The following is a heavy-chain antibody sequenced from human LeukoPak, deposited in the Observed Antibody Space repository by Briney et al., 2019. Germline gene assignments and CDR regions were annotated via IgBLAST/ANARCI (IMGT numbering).Heavy chain of an antibody. J-gene: IGHJ4*02. D-gene: IGHD3-10*01. CDR3: AGVYGFSDY. V-gene: IGHV4-59*01. CDR2: IYYSGST. Sequence: PSETLSLTCTVSGSSISSYYWSWIRQPPGKGLEWIGYIYYSGSTNYNPSLKSRVTISVDTSKNQFSLRLSSVTAADTAVYYCAGVYGFSDYWGQGTLVTVSS. CDR1: GSSISSYY.